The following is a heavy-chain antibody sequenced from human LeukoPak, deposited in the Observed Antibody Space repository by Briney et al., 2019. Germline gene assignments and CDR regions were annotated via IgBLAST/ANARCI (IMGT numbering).Heavy chain of an antibody. J-gene: IGHJ4*02. CDR1: GGSISSSSYY. Sequence: SETLSLTCTVSGGSISSSSYYWGWIRQPPGKGLEWIGSIYYSGSTYYNPSLKSRVTISVDTSKNQFSLKLSSVTAADTAVYYCARAGGSGTPLDYWGQGTLVTVSS. CDR3: ARAGGSGTPLDY. D-gene: IGHD3-10*01. V-gene: IGHV4-39*07. CDR2: IYYSGST.